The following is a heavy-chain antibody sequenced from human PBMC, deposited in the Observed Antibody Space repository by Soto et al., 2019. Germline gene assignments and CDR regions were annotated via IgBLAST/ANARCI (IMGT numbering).Heavy chain of an antibody. CDR2: ISGSGGST. Sequence: GGSPRLSCAASGFTFSSYAMSWVRQAPGKGLEWVSAISGSGGSTYYADSVKGRFTISRDNSKNTLYLQMNSLRAEDTAVYYCANLERRTGPVSYWGQGTLVTVSS. J-gene: IGHJ4*02. V-gene: IGHV3-23*01. CDR3: ANLERRTGPVSY. D-gene: IGHD1-1*01. CDR1: GFTFSSYA.